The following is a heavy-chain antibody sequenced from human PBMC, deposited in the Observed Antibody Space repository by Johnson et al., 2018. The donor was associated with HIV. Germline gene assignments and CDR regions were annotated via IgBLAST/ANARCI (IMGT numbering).Heavy chain of an antibody. V-gene: IGHV3-33*06. CDR1: GFTFSSYG. CDR2: IWYDGSNK. D-gene: IGHD1-1*01. J-gene: IGHJ3*02. Sequence: QVQLVESGGGLVQPGGSLRLSCAASGFTFSSYGMHWVRQAPGKGLEWVAVIWYDGSNKYYADSVKGRFTISRDNSKNTLYLQMNSLRAEDTAVYYCAKVRKGRSLYIAFDIWGQGKMVNVSS. CDR3: AKVRKGRSLYIAFDI.